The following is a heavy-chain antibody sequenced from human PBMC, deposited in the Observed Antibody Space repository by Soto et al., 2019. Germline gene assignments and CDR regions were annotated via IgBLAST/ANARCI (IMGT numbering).Heavy chain of an antibody. CDR3: AREYGAAVAGTPFFDY. CDR1: GGTFSSYA. J-gene: IGHJ4*02. Sequence: SVKVSCKASGGTFSSYAISWVRQAPGQGLEWMGGITPIFGTANYAQKFQGRVTITADESTSTAYMELSSLRSEDTAVYYCAREYGAAVAGTPFFDYWGQGTLVTVSS. D-gene: IGHD6-19*01. CDR2: ITPIFGTA. V-gene: IGHV1-69*13.